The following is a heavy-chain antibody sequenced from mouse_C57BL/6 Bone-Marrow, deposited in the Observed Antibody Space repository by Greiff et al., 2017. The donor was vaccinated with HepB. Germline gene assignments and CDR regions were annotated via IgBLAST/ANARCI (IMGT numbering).Heavy chain of an antibody. V-gene: IGHV5-6*02. CDR3: ARRGCGDY. Sequence: EVMLVESGGDLVKPGGSLKLSCAASGFTFSSYGMSWVRQTPDKRLEWVATISSGGSYTYYPDSVKGRFTISRDNAMNTLYLQMSSLKSEDTAMYYCARRGCGDYWGQGTTLTVSS. CDR2: ISSGGSYT. J-gene: IGHJ2*01. CDR1: GFTFSSYG.